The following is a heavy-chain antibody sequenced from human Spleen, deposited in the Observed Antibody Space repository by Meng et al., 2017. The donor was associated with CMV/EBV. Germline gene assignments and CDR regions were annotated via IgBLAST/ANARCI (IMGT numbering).Heavy chain of an antibody. CDR2: IIPIFGTA. CDR1: TFSSYA. V-gene: IGHV1-69*05. CDR3: ARVSTVDTAMVHGIFFDY. D-gene: IGHD5-18*01. Sequence: TFSSYAISWVRQAPGQGLEWMGGIIPIFGTANYAQKFQGRVTITTDESTSTAYMELSSLRSEDTAVYYCARVSTVDTAMVHGIFFDYWGQGTLVTVSS. J-gene: IGHJ4*02.